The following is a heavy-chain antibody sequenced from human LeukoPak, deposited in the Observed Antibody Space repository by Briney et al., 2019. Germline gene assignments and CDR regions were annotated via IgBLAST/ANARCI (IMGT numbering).Heavy chain of an antibody. Sequence: ASVKVSCKASGYTFTGCYMHWVRQAPGQGLEWMGWMNPNSGGANDAQEVQGRVTMTRATAISTAYLELRRLRSDDTAVDYCARVRGYRGARPWGQGTMVSVSS. D-gene: IGHD5-12*01. J-gene: IGHJ3*01. V-gene: IGHV1-2*02. CDR2: MNPNSGGA. CDR3: ARVRGYRGARP. CDR1: GYTFTGCY.